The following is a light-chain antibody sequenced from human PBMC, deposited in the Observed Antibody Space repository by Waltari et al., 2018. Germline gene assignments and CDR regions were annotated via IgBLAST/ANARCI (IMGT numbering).Light chain of an antibody. V-gene: IGKV3-11*01. Sequence: EIVLTQSPGTLAWSAGERATPSCRASQSVSSYLAWYQQKPGQAPRLLIYDASNRATGIPARFSGSVSGTDFTLTISSLEPEDFAVYYCQQRSNWPLTFGGGTKVEIK. CDR3: QQRSNWPLT. CDR1: QSVSSY. CDR2: DAS. J-gene: IGKJ4*01.